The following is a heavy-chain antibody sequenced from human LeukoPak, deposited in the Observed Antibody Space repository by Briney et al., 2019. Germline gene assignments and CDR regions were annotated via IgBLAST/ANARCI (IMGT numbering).Heavy chain of an antibody. V-gene: IGHV1-69*05. CDR1: GGTFSSYA. Sequence: SVKVSCKASGGTFSSYAISWVRQAPGQGLEWMGGIIPIFGTANYAQKFQGRVTITTDESTSTAYMELSSLRSEDTAVYYCARDWRYGDYGGDYWGQGTLVTVSS. D-gene: IGHD4-17*01. CDR3: ARDWRYGDYGGDY. CDR2: IIPIFGTA. J-gene: IGHJ4*02.